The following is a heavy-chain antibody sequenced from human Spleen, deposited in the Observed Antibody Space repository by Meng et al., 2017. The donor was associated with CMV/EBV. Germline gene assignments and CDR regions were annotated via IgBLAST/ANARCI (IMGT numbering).Heavy chain of an antibody. CDR2: IYYSGST. CDR1: GGAISSGGYY. D-gene: IGHD5-24*01. CDR3: ARDNRGGWLQGTFDY. J-gene: IGHJ4*02. V-gene: IGHV4-31*02. Sequence: GGAISSGGYYWSWIRQHPGKGLEWIGYIYYSGSTYYNPSLKSRVTISVDTSKNQFSLKLSSVTAADTAVYYCARDNRGGWLQGTFDYWGQGTLVTVSS.